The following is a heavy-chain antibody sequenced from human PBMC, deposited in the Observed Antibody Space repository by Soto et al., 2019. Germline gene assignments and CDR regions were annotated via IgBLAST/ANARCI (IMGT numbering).Heavy chain of an antibody. CDR1: GYTRTELS. J-gene: IGHJ6*03. CDR2: FDPEDGET. CDR3: ATGPPADYYYYYMDV. Sequence: QVQLVQSGAEVKKPGASVKVSCKVSGYTRTELSMHWVRQAPGKGLEWMGGFDPEDGETIYAKQFQARVTMTEDTSTDTAYMELSSVRSEDTAVYYCATGPPADYYYYYMDVWGKGTTVTVSS. V-gene: IGHV1-24*01.